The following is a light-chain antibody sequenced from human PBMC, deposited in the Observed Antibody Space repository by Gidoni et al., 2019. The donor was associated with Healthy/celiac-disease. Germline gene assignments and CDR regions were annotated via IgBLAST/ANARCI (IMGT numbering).Light chain of an antibody. CDR3: QQYYSWFPMT. CDR1: QSVSSN. J-gene: IGKJ5*01. CDR2: CAS. V-gene: IGKV3-15*01. Sequence: EIVMTQSPATLSLSPGERATLSCRASQSVSSNLGWYQQKRAKAARPLINCASTRATSIPARISSSRSGKKYIIPTSSLQYEDFAVYYCQQYYSWFPMTFXQXTRLXIK.